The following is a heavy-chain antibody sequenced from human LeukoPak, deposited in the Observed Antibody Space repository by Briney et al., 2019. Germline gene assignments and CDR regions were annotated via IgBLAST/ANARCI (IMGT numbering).Heavy chain of an antibody. V-gene: IGHV4-59*08. J-gene: IGHJ6*02. CDR1: GGSISSYY. CDR3: ASLATEDGMDV. Sequence: SETLSLTCTVSGGSISSYYWSWIRQPPGKGLEWIGYIYYSGSTNYNPSLKSRVTISVDTSKNQFSLKLSSVTAADTAVYYCASLATEDGMDVWGQGTTVTVSS. CDR2: IYYSGST. D-gene: IGHD5-12*01.